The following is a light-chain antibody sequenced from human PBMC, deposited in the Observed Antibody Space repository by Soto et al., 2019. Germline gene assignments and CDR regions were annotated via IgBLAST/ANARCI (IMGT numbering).Light chain of an antibody. CDR1: QSVSSNY. V-gene: IGKV3-20*01. CDR3: QQFGTSPWT. J-gene: IGKJ1*01. Sequence: EVVFTQLGGSLSLSPGGRATLSCRASQSVSSNYLTWYQQKPGQAPRLLIYGASSRATGIPDRFSGSGSGTDFTLTISRLEPEDFAVYYCQQFGTSPWTFGQGTKVDIK. CDR2: GAS.